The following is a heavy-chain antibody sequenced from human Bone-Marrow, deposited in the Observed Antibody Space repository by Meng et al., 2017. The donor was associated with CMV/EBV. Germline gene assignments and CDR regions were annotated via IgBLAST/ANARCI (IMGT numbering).Heavy chain of an antibody. J-gene: IGHJ4*02. CDR2: INPSGGST. D-gene: IGHD3-10*01. CDR1: PFTSYY. V-gene: IGHV1-46*01. Sequence: PFTSYYMHWVRQAHGQGLEWMGMINPSGGSTSYAQKFQGRVTMTRDTSTSTVYMELSSLRSEDTAVYYCARDLNYYGSGSYYLAGDYWGQGTLVTVSS. CDR3: ARDLNYYGSGSYYLAGDY.